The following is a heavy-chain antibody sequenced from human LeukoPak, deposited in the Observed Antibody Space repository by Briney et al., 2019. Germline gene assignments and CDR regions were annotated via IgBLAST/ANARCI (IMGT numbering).Heavy chain of an antibody. CDR3: ARGGSNYYDDY. CDR1: GYTFTSYG. Sequence: ASVKVSCKAPGYTFTSYGIRWVRQAPGQGLEWMGWISAYNGNTNYAQKLQGSVTLTTDTSTSTAYMELRSLRSDDTAVYYCARGGSNYYDDYWGQGTLVTVSS. V-gene: IGHV1-18*01. J-gene: IGHJ4*02. D-gene: IGHD3-10*01. CDR2: ISAYNGNT.